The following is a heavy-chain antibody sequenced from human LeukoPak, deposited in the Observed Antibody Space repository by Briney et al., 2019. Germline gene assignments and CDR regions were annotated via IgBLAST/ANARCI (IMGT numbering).Heavy chain of an antibody. Sequence: GRSLRLSCAAFGFTFSSYGMHWVRQAPGKGLEWVAVIWYDGSNKYYADSVKGRFTISRDNSKNTLYLQMNSLRAEDTAVYYCARVRRITIFGVVPDHGSAFDIWGQGTMVTVSS. J-gene: IGHJ3*02. V-gene: IGHV3-33*01. CDR3: ARVRRITIFGVVPDHGSAFDI. CDR2: IWYDGSNK. D-gene: IGHD3-3*01. CDR1: GFTFSSYG.